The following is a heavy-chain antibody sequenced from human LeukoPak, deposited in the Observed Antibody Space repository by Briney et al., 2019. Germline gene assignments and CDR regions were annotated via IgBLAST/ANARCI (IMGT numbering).Heavy chain of an antibody. Sequence: GGSLRLSCAASGFTFSSYAMSWVRQAPGKGLEWVSAISGSGGSTYYADSVKGRFTTSRDNSKNTLYLQMNSLRAEDTAVYYCACITMIVVVTDYWGQGTLVTVSS. CDR3: ACITMIVVVTDY. D-gene: IGHD3-22*01. CDR2: ISGSGGST. J-gene: IGHJ4*02. CDR1: GFTFSSYA. V-gene: IGHV3-23*01.